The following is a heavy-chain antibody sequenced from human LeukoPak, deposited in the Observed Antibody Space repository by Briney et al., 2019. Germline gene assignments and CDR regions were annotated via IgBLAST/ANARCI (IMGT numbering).Heavy chain of an antibody. CDR1: GFTVSSNY. CDR3: ARVTDILAYDY. V-gene: IGHV3-53*01. Sequence: GGSLRLSRAASGFTVSSNYMSWVRQAPGKGLEWVSVIYSGGSTYYADSVKGRFTISRDNSKNTLYLQMNSLRAEDTAVYYCARVTDILAYDYWGQGTLVTVSS. D-gene: IGHD2-21*02. CDR2: IYSGGST. J-gene: IGHJ4*02.